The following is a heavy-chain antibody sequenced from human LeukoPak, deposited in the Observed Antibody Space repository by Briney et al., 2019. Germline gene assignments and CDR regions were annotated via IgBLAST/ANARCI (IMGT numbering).Heavy chain of an antibody. Sequence: GGSLRLSCAASGFTFSSYAMSWVRQAPGKGLEWVSAISGSGGSTYYADSVKGRFTISRDNSKNTLYLQMNSLRAEDTAVYYCAKDIYCGGDCYIRAGDSWGQGTLVTASS. V-gene: IGHV3-23*01. CDR2: ISGSGGST. CDR1: GFTFSSYA. J-gene: IGHJ4*02. D-gene: IGHD2-21*02. CDR3: AKDIYCGGDCYIRAGDS.